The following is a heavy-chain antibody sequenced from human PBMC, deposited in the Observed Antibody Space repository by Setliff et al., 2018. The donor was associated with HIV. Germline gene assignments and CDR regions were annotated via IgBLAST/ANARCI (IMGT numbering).Heavy chain of an antibody. D-gene: IGHD6-19*01. J-gene: IGHJ4*02. V-gene: IGHV3-66*01. Sequence: GGSLRLSCAASGFNVNGKYMTWVRQAPGKGLEWVSIIYSDDYTKYADSVKGRFTISRDNSKNTLYLQMNSLGAEDTAVYYCAKADTSGWYPHFQFWGQGTLVTVSS. CDR3: AKADTSGWYPHFQF. CDR1: GFNVNGKY. CDR2: IYSDDYT.